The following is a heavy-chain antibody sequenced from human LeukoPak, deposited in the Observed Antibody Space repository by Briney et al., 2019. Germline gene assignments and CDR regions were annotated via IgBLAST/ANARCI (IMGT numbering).Heavy chain of an antibody. Sequence: GGSLRLSCAASGFTFSSYAMSWVRQAPGKGLEWVSAISGSGGSTYYADSVKGRFTISRDNSKNTLYLQMNSLRAEDTAIYYCAKDPLHTYGDYGWAAYYFDYWGQGTLVTVSS. V-gene: IGHV3-23*01. D-gene: IGHD4-17*01. J-gene: IGHJ4*02. CDR2: ISGSGGST. CDR3: AKDPLHTYGDYGWAAYYFDY. CDR1: GFTFSSYA.